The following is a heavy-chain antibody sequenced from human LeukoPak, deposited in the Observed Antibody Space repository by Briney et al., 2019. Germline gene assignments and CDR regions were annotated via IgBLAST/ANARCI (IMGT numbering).Heavy chain of an antibody. D-gene: IGHD5-18*01. J-gene: IGHJ4*02. V-gene: IGHV3-11*06. CDR3: AREPRYSYVSFDY. CDR2: ITSSSSYI. Sequence: GGSLRLSCAASGFTFSDYYMSWIRQAPGKGLEWVSYITSSSSYIYYADSVKGRFTISRDNATNSLYLQMNSLRVEDTAVYYCAREPRYSYVSFDYWGQGTLVTVSS. CDR1: GFTFSDYY.